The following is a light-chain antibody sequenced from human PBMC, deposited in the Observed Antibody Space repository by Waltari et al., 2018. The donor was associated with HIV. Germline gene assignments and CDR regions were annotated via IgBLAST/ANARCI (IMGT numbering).Light chain of an antibody. CDR3: SSYAGSYTWL. J-gene: IGLJ3*02. Sequence: QSALTQPRSVSGSPGQSVTISCTGTSNDVGGYQYVSWYQKHPVKAPKLIIFDVTQRPSGVPDRFSGSKSGNTASLTISGLQAADEADFYCSSYAGSYTWLFGGGTKVTVL. CDR1: SNDVGGYQY. CDR2: DVT. V-gene: IGLV2-11*01.